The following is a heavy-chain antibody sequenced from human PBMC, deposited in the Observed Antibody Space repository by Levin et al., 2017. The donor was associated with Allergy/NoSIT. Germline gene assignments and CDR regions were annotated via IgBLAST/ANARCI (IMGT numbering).Heavy chain of an antibody. CDR1: GFTVSSNY. CDR3: AKDYPGTTAFDI. D-gene: IGHD1-7*01. CDR2: IYSDGST. Sequence: GGSLRLSCAASGFTVSSNYMSWVRRAPGKGLEWVSVIYSDGSTYYADSVKGRFTISRDNSKNTLYLQMNSLRAEDTAVYYCAKDYPGTTAFDIWGQGTMVIVSA. J-gene: IGHJ3*02. V-gene: IGHV3-53*01.